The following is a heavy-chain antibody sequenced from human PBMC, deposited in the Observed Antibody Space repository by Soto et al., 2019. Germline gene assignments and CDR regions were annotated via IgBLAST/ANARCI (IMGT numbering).Heavy chain of an antibody. CDR3: ARHLYSGDSSGYYSY. CDR1: HVSITRSTFY. D-gene: IGHD6-19*01. V-gene: IGHV4-39*01. CDR2: VHYTGNT. Sequence: QLQLKESGPGLVKPSETLSLTCTVSHVSITRSTFYWGWIRQPPGKGLEWIGSVHYTGNTYYNPSLKSRVTISIYSSKNQLYLKLSSVTAADTAVYYWARHLYSGDSSGYYSYWGQGALVTVSS. J-gene: IGHJ4*02.